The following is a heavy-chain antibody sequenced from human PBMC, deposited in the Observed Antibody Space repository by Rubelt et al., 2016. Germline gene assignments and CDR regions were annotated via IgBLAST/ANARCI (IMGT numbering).Heavy chain of an antibody. D-gene: IGHD2-2*01. Sequence: QVQLQQWGAGLLKPSETLSLTCAVYGGSFSGYYWSWIRQPPGKGLEWIWEINHSVSTNYNPSLKSRGTISVDTSKNQFSLKLSSVTAADTAVYYCATPRYCSSTSCYRERHAFDIWGQGTMVTVSS. CDR3: ATPRYCSSTSCYRERHAFDI. CDR1: GGSFSGYY. CDR2: INHSVST. J-gene: IGHJ3*02. V-gene: IGHV4-34*01.